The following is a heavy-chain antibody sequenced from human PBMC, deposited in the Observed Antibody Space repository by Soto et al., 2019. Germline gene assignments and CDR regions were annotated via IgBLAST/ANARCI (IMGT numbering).Heavy chain of an antibody. D-gene: IGHD3-22*01. Sequence: SVKVSCKASGGTFSSYTISWVRQAPGQGLEWMGRIIPILGIANYAQKFQGRVTITADESTSTAYMELSSLRSEDTAVYYCARVDYYDSSGPRVYYFDYWGQGTLVTVSS. V-gene: IGHV1-69*02. J-gene: IGHJ4*02. CDR2: IIPILGIA. CDR1: GGTFSSYT. CDR3: ARVDYYDSSGPRVYYFDY.